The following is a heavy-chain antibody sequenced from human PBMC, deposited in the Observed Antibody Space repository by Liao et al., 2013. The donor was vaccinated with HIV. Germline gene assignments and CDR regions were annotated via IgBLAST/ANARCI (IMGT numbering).Heavy chain of an antibody. D-gene: IGHD3-3*01. CDR1: GGSFSGYY. J-gene: IGHJ4*02. V-gene: IGHV4-34*01. CDR2: INHSGST. Sequence: QVQLQQWGAGLLKPSETLSLTCAVYGGSFSGYYWSWIRQPPGKGLEWIGEINHSGSTNYNPSLKSRVTISVDTSKNQFSLKLSSVTAADTAVYYCAREGADYDFWSGLISIWGQGTLVTVSS. CDR3: AREGADYDFWSGLISI.